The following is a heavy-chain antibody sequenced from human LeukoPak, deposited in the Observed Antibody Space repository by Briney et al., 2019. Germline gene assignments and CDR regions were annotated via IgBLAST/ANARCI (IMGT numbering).Heavy chain of an antibody. D-gene: IGHD2-15*01. CDR2: IYHSGST. V-gene: IGHV4-30-2*01. J-gene: IGHJ5*02. CDR3: ARDQGYCSGGSCYSGWFDP. CDR1: GGSISSSDYS. Sequence: NSSETLSLTCAVSGGSISSSDYSWSWIRQPPGKGLEWIGYIYHSGSTYYNPSFKSRVTISVDRSKNQFSLKLSSVTAADTAMYYCARDQGYCSGGSCYSGWFDPWGQGTLVTVSS.